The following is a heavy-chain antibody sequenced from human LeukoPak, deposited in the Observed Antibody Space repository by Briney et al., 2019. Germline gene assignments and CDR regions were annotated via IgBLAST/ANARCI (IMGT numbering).Heavy chain of an antibody. Sequence: ASVKVSCKASGYTFTGYYMHWVRQAPGQGLEWMGRINPNSGGTNYAQKFQGRVTMTRDTSISTAYMELSRLRSDDTAMYYCAIQNYYGSRTYDYWGQGTLVTVSS. D-gene: IGHD3-10*01. J-gene: IGHJ4*02. V-gene: IGHV1-2*06. CDR3: AIQNYYGSRTYDY. CDR1: GYTFTGYY. CDR2: INPNSGGT.